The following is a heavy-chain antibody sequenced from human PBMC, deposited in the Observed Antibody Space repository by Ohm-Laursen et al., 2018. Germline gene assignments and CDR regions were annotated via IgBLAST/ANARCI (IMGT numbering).Heavy chain of an antibody. CDR3: ARGPDCSGGSCYYYYYGMDV. J-gene: IGHJ6*02. CDR1: GYTFTSYD. D-gene: IGHD2-15*01. Sequence: SVKVSCKSSGYTFTSYDINWVRQATGQGLEWMGWMNPNSGNTGYAQKFQGRVTMTRNTSISTAYMELSSLRSEDTAVYYCARGPDCSGGSCYYYYYGMDVWGQGTTVTVPS. V-gene: IGHV1-8*01. CDR2: MNPNSGNT.